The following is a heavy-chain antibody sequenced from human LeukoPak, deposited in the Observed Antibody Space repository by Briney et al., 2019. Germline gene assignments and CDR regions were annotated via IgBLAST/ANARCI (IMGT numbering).Heavy chain of an antibody. CDR2: IIPIFGTA. V-gene: IGHV1-69*13. D-gene: IGHD6-19*01. CDR1: GGTFSSYA. CDR3: ARAARGWDNPRGHYYYYGMDV. Sequence: ASVKVSCKASGGTFSSYAISWVRQAPGQGLEWMGGIIPIFGTANYAQKFQGRVTITADESTSTAYMELSSLRSGDTAVYYCARAARGWDNPRGHYYYYGMDVWGQGTTVTVSS. J-gene: IGHJ6*02.